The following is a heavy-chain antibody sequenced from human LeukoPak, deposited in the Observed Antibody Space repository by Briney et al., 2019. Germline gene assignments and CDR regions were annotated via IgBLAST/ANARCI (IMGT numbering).Heavy chain of an antibody. D-gene: IGHD3-9*01. Sequence: GGSLRLSCAASGFTFSSYEMNWVRQAPGKGLEWVSYISSSGSTIYYADSVKGRFTISRDNAKNSLYLQMNSLRAEDTAVYYCASNPAYYDILTGYYRGVYWGQGTLVTVSS. CDR2: ISSSGSTI. CDR1: GFTFSSYE. J-gene: IGHJ4*02. CDR3: ASNPAYYDILTGYYRGVY. V-gene: IGHV3-48*03.